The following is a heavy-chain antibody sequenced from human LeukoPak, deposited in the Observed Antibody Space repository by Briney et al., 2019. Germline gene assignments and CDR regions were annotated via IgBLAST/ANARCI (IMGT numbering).Heavy chain of an antibody. Sequence: PSETLSLTCAVYGGSFSGYYWSWIRQPPGKGLERIGEINHSGSTNYNPSLKSRVTISVDTSKNQFSLKLSSVTAADTAVYYCARADDIVVVPAAYFDYWGQGTLVTVSS. CDR3: ARADDIVVVPAAYFDY. CDR2: INHSGST. V-gene: IGHV4-34*01. J-gene: IGHJ4*02. CDR1: GGSFSGYY. D-gene: IGHD2-2*01.